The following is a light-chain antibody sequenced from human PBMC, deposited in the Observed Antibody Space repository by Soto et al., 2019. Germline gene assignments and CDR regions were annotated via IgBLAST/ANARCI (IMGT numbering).Light chain of an antibody. CDR1: QSISSW. V-gene: IGKV1-5*01. Sequence: DIQMTQSPSTLSVFLEDRDTRTIRASQSISSWLAWYQQKPGKAPKLLIYDASSLESGFPSRFSGSGSGTEFILTISSLQPDDFATYYCQQYNSYRTFGQGTKVDIK. CDR2: DAS. J-gene: IGKJ1*01. CDR3: QQYNSYRT.